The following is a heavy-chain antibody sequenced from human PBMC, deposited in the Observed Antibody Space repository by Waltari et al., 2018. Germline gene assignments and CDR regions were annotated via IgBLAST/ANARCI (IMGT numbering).Heavy chain of an antibody. D-gene: IGHD1-26*01. CDR2: ISSSSSTI. CDR1: GFTFSSYS. J-gene: IGHJ4*02. V-gene: IGHV3-48*01. CDR3: ARDLSGSYSGG. Sequence: EVQLVESGGGLVQPGGSLRLSCAASGFTFSSYSMNWVRQAPGKGLEWVSYISSSSSTIYYADSVKGRFTISRDNAKNSLYLQINSLRAEDTAVYYCARDLSGSYSGGWGQGTLVTVSS.